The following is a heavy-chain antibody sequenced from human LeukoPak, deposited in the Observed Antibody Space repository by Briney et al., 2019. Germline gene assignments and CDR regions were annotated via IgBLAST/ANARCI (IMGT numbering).Heavy chain of an antibody. CDR3: ARDTSLDIVPELTDYYGSVLAERLFDP. Sequence: SESLSLTCTVSGGSISSYYWSWIRQPPGKGLEWIGYIYYSGSTNYNPSLESRVTISVDTSKNQFPLKLSSVTAADTAVYYCARDTSLDIVPELTDYYGSVLAERLFDPWGQGTLVTVSS. CDR1: GGSISSYY. D-gene: IGHD3-10*01. V-gene: IGHV4-59*01. CDR2: IYYSGST. J-gene: IGHJ5*02.